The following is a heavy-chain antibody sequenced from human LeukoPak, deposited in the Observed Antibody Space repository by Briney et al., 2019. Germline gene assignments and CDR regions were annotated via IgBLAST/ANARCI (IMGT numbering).Heavy chain of an antibody. V-gene: IGHV4-34*01. CDR2: INHSGST. J-gene: IGHJ4*02. CDR1: GFTFSNAW. CDR3: ASSDDSSGYYYIGFFNY. Sequence: GSLRLSCAASGFTFSNAWMSWIRQPPGKGLEWIGEINHSGSTNYNPSLKSRVTISVDTSKNQFSLKLSSVTAADTAVYYCASSDDSSGYYYIGFFNYWGQGTLVTVSS. D-gene: IGHD3-22*01.